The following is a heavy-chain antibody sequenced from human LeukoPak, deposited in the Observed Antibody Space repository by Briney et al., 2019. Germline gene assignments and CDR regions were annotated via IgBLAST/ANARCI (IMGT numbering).Heavy chain of an antibody. D-gene: IGHD6-13*01. CDR1: GFTFSSYG. Sequence: GRSLRLSCAASGFTFSSYGMHWVRQAPGKGLEWVAVISYDGSNKYYADSVKGRFTISRDNSKNTLYLQMNSLRAEDTAVYYCAKGSSSWYSSVYFDYWGQGTLVTVSS. CDR2: ISYDGSNK. J-gene: IGHJ4*02. V-gene: IGHV3-30*18. CDR3: AKGSSSWYSSVYFDY.